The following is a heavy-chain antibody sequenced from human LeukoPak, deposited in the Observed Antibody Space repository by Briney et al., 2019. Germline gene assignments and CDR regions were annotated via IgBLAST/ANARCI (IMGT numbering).Heavy chain of an antibody. V-gene: IGHV1-69*13. CDR1: GGTFSSYA. J-gene: IGHJ4*02. CDR2: IIPIFGTA. CDR3: ARGTPLSLGDFDY. D-gene: IGHD3-16*01. Sequence: ASVKVSCKASGGTFSSYAISWVRQAPGQGLEWMGGIIPIFGTANYAQKFQGRVTITADESTSTAYMELSSLRSEDTAVYYCARGTPLSLGDFDYWGQGTLVTVSS.